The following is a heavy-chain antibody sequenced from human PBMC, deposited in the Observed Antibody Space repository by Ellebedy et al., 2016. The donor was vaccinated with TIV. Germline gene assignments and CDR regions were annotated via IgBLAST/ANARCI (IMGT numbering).Heavy chain of an antibody. D-gene: IGHD6-13*01. J-gene: IGHJ5*02. Sequence: GESLKISXAASGFTFSSYAMSWVRQAPGKGLEWVSAISGSGGSTYYADSVKGRFTISRDNSKNTLYLQMNSLRAEDTAVYYCAKSGRGAAAGGFIGWFDPWGQGTLVTVSS. CDR1: GFTFSSYA. CDR3: AKSGRGAAAGGFIGWFDP. CDR2: ISGSGGST. V-gene: IGHV3-23*01.